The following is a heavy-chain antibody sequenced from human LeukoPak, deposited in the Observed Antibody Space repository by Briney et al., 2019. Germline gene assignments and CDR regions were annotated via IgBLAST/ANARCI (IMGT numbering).Heavy chain of an antibody. J-gene: IGHJ4*02. CDR1: GYTFTSYG. V-gene: IGHV1-18*01. CDR3: ARGDGYFDY. Sequence: ASVKVSCKASGYTFTSYGISWVRQAPGQGLEWMGWISAYNGNTSYAQKFQGRVTMTRDTSTSTVYMELSSLRSEDAAVYYCARGDGYFDYWGQGTLVTVSS. CDR2: ISAYNGNT.